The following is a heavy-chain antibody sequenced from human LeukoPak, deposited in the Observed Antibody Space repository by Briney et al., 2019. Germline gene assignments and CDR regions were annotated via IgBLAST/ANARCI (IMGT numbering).Heavy chain of an antibody. J-gene: IGHJ5*02. CDR3: ATARGDWFDP. V-gene: IGHV1-24*01. CDR2: FDPEDGET. Sequence: ASVTVSCKVSGYTLTELSMHWVRQAPGKGLEWMGGFDPEDGETIYAQKFQGRVTMTEDTSTHTAYMELSRLRSEDTAVYYCATARGDWFDPWGQGTLVTVSS. CDR1: GYTLTELS. D-gene: IGHD3-16*01.